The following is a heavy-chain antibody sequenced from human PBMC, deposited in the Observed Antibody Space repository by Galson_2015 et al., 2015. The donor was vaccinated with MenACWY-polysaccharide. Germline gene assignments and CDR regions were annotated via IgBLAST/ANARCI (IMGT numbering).Heavy chain of an antibody. CDR2: IHSDACST. D-gene: IGHD3-10*01. J-gene: IGHJ6*02. Sequence: FLRLSCAASGLTFSHNWIHWVRHAPGKGLVWVSRIHSDACSTAYADSVKGRFTISRDNAKNTLYLQMNSLRVEDTAVYYCVGPLGRGGTGAYGMDAWGQGTTVTVSS. CDR1: GLTFSHNW. CDR3: VGPLGRGGTGAYGMDA. V-gene: IGHV3-74*01.